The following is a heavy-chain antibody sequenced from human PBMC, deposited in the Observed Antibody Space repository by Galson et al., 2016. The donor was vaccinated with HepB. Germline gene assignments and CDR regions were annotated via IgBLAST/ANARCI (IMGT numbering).Heavy chain of an antibody. CDR1: KDTFTDYY. V-gene: IGHV1-2*02. Sequence: KVSCKASKDTFTDYYMHWVRQAPGQGLGWMGRINPNSGGTKFAQKFQGRVTMTRDTSISTAYMELSRLRSDDTAVYYCARGEAYYDSSRNCFDPWGQGTLVTVSS. D-gene: IGHD3-22*01. CDR2: INPNSGGT. J-gene: IGHJ5*02. CDR3: ARGEAYYDSSRNCFDP.